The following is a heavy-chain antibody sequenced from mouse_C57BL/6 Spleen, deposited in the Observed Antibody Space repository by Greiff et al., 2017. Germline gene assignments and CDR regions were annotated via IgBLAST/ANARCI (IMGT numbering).Heavy chain of an antibody. Sequence: EVQGVESGGGLVKPGGSLKLSCAASGFTFSDYGMHWVRQAPEKGLEWVAYISSGSSTIYYADTVKGRFTISRDNAKNNLFLQMTSLRSEDTAMYYCATTMITRYWYFDVWGTGTTVTVPS. CDR2: ISSGSSTI. J-gene: IGHJ1*03. CDR1: GFTFSDYG. V-gene: IGHV5-17*01. D-gene: IGHD2-4*01. CDR3: ATTMITRYWYFDV.